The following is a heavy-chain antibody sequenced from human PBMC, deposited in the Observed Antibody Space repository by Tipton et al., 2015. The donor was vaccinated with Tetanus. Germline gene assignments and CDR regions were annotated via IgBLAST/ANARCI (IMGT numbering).Heavy chain of an antibody. CDR1: GYNFVNFG. Sequence: QVQLVQSGPEVKEPGASVKVSCKASGYNFVNFGISWVRQAPGQGLEWMGWISAYNGKTKYAQRLQGRVTMTTDRSASTAYMDLRRLRSDDTAVYYCVRPDRYCSGGSCYLALDSWGQGTLITISS. CDR2: ISAYNGKT. J-gene: IGHJ5*01. CDR3: VRPDRYCSGGSCYLALDS. V-gene: IGHV1-18*01. D-gene: IGHD2-15*01.